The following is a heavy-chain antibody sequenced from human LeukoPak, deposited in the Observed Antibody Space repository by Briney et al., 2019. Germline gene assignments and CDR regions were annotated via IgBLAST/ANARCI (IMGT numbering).Heavy chain of an antibody. J-gene: IGHJ4*02. CDR1: GFTVSSNY. CDR2: IYSGGST. CDR3: ARDVVAGILDY. V-gene: IGHV3-53*01. D-gene: IGHD6-19*01. Sequence: PGGSLRLSCAASGFTVSSNYMSWVRQAPGKGLEWVSVIYSGGSTYYADSVKGRFTISRGNSKNTLYLQMNSLRAEDTAVYYCARDVVAGILDYWGQGTLVTVSS.